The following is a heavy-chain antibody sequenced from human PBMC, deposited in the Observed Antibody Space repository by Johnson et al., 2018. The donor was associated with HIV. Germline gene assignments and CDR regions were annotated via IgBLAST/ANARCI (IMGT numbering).Heavy chain of an antibody. CDR3: ARTNAFDI. Sequence: VQLVESGGGLVKPGGSLRLSCAASGFSSSNSDMHWVRQATGRGLEWVSIIGTAADTHYPGSVKGRCTIARENAKNSLYLQMNSLRAGDTAVYYCARTNAFDIWGQGTMVTVSS. CDR2: IGTAADT. CDR1: GFSSSNSD. J-gene: IGHJ3*02. V-gene: IGHV3-13*01.